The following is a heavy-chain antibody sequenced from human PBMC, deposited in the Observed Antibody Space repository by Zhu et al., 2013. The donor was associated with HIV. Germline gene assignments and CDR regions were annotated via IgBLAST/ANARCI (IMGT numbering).Heavy chain of an antibody. CDR2: ISYDGSNK. Sequence: VQLVESGGGVVQPGRSLRLSCAASGFTFSSYAMHWVRQAPGKGLEWVAVISYDGSNKYYADSVKGRFTISRDNSKNTLYLQMNSLRAEDTAVYYCASGDIVVVEGVWGKGTTVTVSS. CDR3: ASGDIVVVEGV. J-gene: IGHJ6*04. CDR1: GFTFSSYA. D-gene: IGHD2-2*01. V-gene: IGHV3-30-3*02.